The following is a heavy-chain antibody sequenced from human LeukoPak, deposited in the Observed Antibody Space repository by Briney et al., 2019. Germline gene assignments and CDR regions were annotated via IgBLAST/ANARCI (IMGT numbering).Heavy chain of an antibody. CDR3: ARDEYYYGSGSYYPFDY. D-gene: IGHD3-10*01. V-gene: IGHV4-61*02. Sequence: PSETLSLTCTVSGGSISSGSYYWSWIRQPAGKGLEWIGRIYTSGTTNYNPSLKSRVTMSVDTSKNQFSLKLSFVTAADTAVYYCARDEYYYGSGSYYPFDYWGQGTLVTVSS. J-gene: IGHJ4*02. CDR1: GGSISSGSYY. CDR2: IYTSGTT.